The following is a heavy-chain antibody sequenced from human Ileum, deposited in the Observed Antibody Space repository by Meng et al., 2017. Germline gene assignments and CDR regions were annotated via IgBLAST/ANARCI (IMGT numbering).Heavy chain of an antibody. CDR2: ISHSGSA. Sequence: VQLLEAGPGLVRPAGTLSLTCAVSSGSISSNTYWSWVRQPPGKGLEWIGQISHSGSAYYNPSLKSRVTMSVDKSKSQFSLMLTPVTAADTAIYYCARHGGYSQDFWGQGTLVTVSS. D-gene: IGHD4-23*01. V-gene: IGHV4-4*02. CDR3: ARHGGYSQDF. J-gene: IGHJ4*02. CDR1: SGSISSNTY.